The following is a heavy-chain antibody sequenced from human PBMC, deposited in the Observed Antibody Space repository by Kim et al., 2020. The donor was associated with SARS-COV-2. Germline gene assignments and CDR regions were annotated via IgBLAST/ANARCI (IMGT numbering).Heavy chain of an antibody. Sequence: SQTLSLTCVISGDTVLSSGAAWNWIRRSPSRGLEWLGRTFYRSKWSSDYALSMRSRISVSPDTSKNQFSLQLNSVTPEDTAVYYCVRSGAGRFAPWGQGTLVTLPA. D-gene: IGHD2-15*01. CDR1: GDTVLSSGAA. CDR3: VRSGAGRFAP. J-gene: IGHJ5*02. CDR2: TFYRSKWSS. V-gene: IGHV6-1*01.